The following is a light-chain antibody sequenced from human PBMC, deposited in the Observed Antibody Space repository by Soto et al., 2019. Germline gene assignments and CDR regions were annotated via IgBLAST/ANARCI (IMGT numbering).Light chain of an antibody. CDR3: QEYDNWPPWT. V-gene: IGKV3-15*01. CDR2: GAS. Sequence: EIVLTQSPGTLSLSPGERATLSCRASQSVRNNLAWYQQKPGQAPRLLIYGASTRATDVPARFSGSGSGTEFTLTISGLQSEDFAVYYCQEYDNWPPWTFGQGTKV. CDR1: QSVRNN. J-gene: IGKJ1*01.